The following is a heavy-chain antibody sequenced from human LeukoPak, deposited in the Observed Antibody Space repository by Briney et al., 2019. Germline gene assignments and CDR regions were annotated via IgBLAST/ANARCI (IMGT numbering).Heavy chain of an antibody. Sequence: SETLSLTCTVSGYSISSGYYWGWIRQPPRKGLEWIGSIYHSGITYYNPSLKSRVTVSADTSEDQISLSLSSVTATDTAVYYCARDFFGRAAGTGNWFDPWGQGTLVTVSS. D-gene: IGHD6-13*01. J-gene: IGHJ5*02. CDR1: GYSISSGYY. CDR2: IYHSGIT. CDR3: ARDFFGRAAGTGNWFDP. V-gene: IGHV4-38-2*02.